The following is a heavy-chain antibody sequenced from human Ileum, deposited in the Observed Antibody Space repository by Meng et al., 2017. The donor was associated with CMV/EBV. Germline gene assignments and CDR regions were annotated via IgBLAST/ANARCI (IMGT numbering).Heavy chain of an antibody. CDR1: GVSFSGYY. CDR3: ARGCGGDCYSPYYFYYGMDV. V-gene: IGHV4-34*01. Sequence: SQTLSLTCAVYGVSFSGYYCNWIRQPPGKGLEWIGEINHSGTTNYNPSPKNRVSISLDMSKNQFSLNLNSVTAADTAVYYCARGCGGDCYSPYYFYYGMDVWGRGTTVTVSS. J-gene: IGHJ6*02. CDR2: INHSGTT. D-gene: IGHD2-21*01.